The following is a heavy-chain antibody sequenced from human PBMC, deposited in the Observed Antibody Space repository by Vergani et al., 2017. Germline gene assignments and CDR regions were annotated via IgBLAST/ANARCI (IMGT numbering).Heavy chain of an antibody. CDR2: IYHSGST. Sequence: QVQLQESGPGLVKPSETLSLTCAVSGYSISSGYYWGWIRQPPGKGLEWIGSIYHSGSTYYNPSLKSRVTISVDTSKNQFSLKLSSVTAADTAVYYCARHRIVVVPAAIGWFDPWGQGTLGTVSS. CDR1: GYSISSGYY. J-gene: IGHJ5*02. CDR3: ARHRIVVVPAAIGWFDP. D-gene: IGHD2-2*01. V-gene: IGHV4-38-2*01.